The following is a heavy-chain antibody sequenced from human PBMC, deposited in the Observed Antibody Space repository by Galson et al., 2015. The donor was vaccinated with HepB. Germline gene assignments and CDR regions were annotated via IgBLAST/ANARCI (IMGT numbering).Heavy chain of an antibody. CDR1: GYTFTGYY. CDR3: AREGYSSRDIDY. CDR2: INPNSGGT. J-gene: IGHJ4*02. V-gene: IGHV1-2*04. D-gene: IGHD6-13*01. Sequence: SVKVSCKASGYTFTGYYMHWVRQAPGQGLEWMGWINPNSGGTNYAQKFQGWVTMTRDTSISTAYMELSRLRSDDTAVYYRAREGYSSRDIDYWGQGTLVTVSS.